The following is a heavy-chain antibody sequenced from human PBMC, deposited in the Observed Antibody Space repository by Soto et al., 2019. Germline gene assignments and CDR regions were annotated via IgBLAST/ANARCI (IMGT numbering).Heavy chain of an antibody. CDR2: IYDDGGS. Sequence: SSETLSLTCTVSGASVSRTYWSWIRQPPGKGLEWIGYIYDDGGSNHNPSLKSRVTMSVDTSNNQVSLRLTSVTAADSAVYYCVRERSALDSWGQGTLVTVSS. J-gene: IGHJ4*02. V-gene: IGHV4-59*02. CDR1: GASVSRTY. CDR3: VRERSALDS.